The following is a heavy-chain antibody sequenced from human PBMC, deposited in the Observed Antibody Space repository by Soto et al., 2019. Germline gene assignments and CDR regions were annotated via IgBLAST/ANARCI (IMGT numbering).Heavy chain of an antibody. J-gene: IGHJ4*02. Sequence: PGGSLRLSCAATGFTFSSYGMHWVRQAPGKGLEWVAVISYDGSNKYYADSVKGRFTVSRDNSKNTLYLQMNSLRAEDTAVYYCARLRYSSSWYYFDYWGQGTLVTVSS. CDR3: ARLRYSSSWYYFDY. CDR1: GFTFSSYG. V-gene: IGHV3-30*03. D-gene: IGHD6-13*01. CDR2: ISYDGSNK.